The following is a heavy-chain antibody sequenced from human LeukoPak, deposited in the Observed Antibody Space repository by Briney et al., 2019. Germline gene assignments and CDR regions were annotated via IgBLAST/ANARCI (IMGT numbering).Heavy chain of an antibody. V-gene: IGHV3-53*01. CDR1: GFSVSGHY. D-gene: IGHD3-16*01. J-gene: IGHJ6*02. CDR3: ARNRPYYDKGDMDV. Sequence: GGSLRLSCAASGFSVSGHYMSWVRQAPGKGLQWVSILFTDGTTYYADSVRGRFAISRDSYRNTLYLHMTGLRADDTALYFCARNRPYYDKGDMDVWGQGTMVTVSS. CDR2: LFTDGTT.